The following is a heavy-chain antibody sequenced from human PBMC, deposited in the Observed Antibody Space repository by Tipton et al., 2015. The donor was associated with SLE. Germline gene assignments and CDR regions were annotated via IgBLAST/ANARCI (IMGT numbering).Heavy chain of an antibody. J-gene: IGHJ3*02. D-gene: IGHD3-3*01. CDR1: GGSISSSSYY. CDR3: ASEGVHYDFWSGATGAFDI. V-gene: IGHV4-39*07. CDR2: IYYSGST. Sequence: GLVKPSETLSLTCTVSGGSISSSSYYWGWIRQPPGKGLEWIGSIYYSGSTYYNPSLKSRVTISVDTSKNQFSLKLSSVTAADTAVYYCASEGVHYDFWSGATGAFDIWGQGTMVTVSS.